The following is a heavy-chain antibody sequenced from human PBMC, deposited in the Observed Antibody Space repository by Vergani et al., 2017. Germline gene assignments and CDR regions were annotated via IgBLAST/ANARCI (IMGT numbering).Heavy chain of an antibody. V-gene: IGHV1-2*02. D-gene: IGHD2-2*01. CDR3: ARAGCSSTNCLAYYFYGMDV. Sequence: QVQLVQSGAEVKKPGASVKVSCKASGYTFTGYYMHWVRQAPGQGLEWMGWINPNSGGTNYAQKFQGRVTMTRDTSITTAYMELSRLRSDDTAVYYCARAGCSSTNCLAYYFYGMDVWGQGTTVTVSS. CDR1: GYTFTGYY. CDR2: INPNSGGT. J-gene: IGHJ6*02.